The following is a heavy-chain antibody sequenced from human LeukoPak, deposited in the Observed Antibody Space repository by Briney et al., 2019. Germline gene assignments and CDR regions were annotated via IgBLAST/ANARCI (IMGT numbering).Heavy chain of an antibody. V-gene: IGHV3-53*01. CDR1: GFTASNNY. Sequence: GGSLRLSCAASGFTASNNYMSWVRQAPGKGLEWVSVTHSVGTTYYADSVKGRFTISRDNSKNTLYLQMNSLRAEDTAVYYCARTSSSAWNREVDYWGQGTLVTVSS. D-gene: IGHD3-22*01. CDR3: ARTSSSAWNREVDY. J-gene: IGHJ4*02. CDR2: THSVGTT.